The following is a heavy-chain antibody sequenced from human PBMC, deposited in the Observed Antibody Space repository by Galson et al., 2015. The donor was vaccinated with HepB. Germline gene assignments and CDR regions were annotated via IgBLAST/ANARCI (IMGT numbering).Heavy chain of an antibody. CDR1: GGSISSGGYY. CDR3: ARELVGATRPGELDGMDV. J-gene: IGHJ6*02. V-gene: IGHV4-31*03. Sequence: TLSLTCTVSGGSISSGGYYWSWIRQHPGKGLEWIGYIYYSGSTYYNPSLKSRVTISVDTSKNQFSLKLSSVTAADTAVYYCARELVGATRPGELDGMDVRGQGTTVTVSS. D-gene: IGHD1-26*01. CDR2: IYYSGST.